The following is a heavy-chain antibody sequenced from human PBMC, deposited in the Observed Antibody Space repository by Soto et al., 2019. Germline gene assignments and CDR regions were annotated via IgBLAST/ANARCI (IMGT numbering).Heavy chain of an antibody. CDR1: GFTFSSYG. Sequence: QVQLVESGGGVVQPGRSLRLSCAASGFTFSSYGMHWVRQAPGKGLEWVAVISYDGSNKYYADSVKGRFTISRDNSKNTLYLQMNSLRAEDTAVYYCARNVDTAMVNEGTKYYYYYYGMDVWGQGTTVTVSS. J-gene: IGHJ6*02. CDR3: ARNVDTAMVNEGTKYYYYYYGMDV. D-gene: IGHD5-18*01. CDR2: ISYDGSNK. V-gene: IGHV3-30*03.